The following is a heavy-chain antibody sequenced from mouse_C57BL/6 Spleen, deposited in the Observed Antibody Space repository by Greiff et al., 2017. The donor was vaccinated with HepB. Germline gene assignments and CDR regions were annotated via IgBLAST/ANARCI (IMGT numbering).Heavy chain of an antibody. CDR1: GFTFSDYY. Sequence: EVMLVESGGGLVQPGGSLKLSCAASGFTFSDYYMYWVRQTPEKRLEWVAYISNGGGSTYYPDTVKGRFTISRDNAKNTLYLQMSRLKSEDTAMYYCAAAYYSNYGSMDYWGQGTSVTVSS. D-gene: IGHD2-5*01. CDR2: ISNGGGST. V-gene: IGHV5-12*01. CDR3: AAAYYSNYGSMDY. J-gene: IGHJ4*01.